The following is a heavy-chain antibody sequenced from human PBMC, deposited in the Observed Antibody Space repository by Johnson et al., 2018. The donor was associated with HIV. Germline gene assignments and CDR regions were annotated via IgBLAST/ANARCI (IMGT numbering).Heavy chain of an antibody. Sequence: QVQLMESGGGVVQPGRSLRLSCAASGFTFSSYAMHWVRQAPGKGLEWVALISYDGGNNYYADSVKGRFTISRDNSKNTLYLQINSLRAEDTAVYYCARDSEWELGQEGAFDIWGQGTMVTVSS. D-gene: IGHD1-26*01. V-gene: IGHV3-30-3*01. CDR2: ISYDGGNN. CDR3: ARDSEWELGQEGAFDI. J-gene: IGHJ3*02. CDR1: GFTFSSYA.